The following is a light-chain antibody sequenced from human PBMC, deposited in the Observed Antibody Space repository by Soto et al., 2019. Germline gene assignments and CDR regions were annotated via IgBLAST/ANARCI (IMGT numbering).Light chain of an antibody. CDR3: SSYAGSNNL. CDR2: EVS. CDR1: SSDVGGYNY. V-gene: IGLV2-8*01. Sequence: QPVLTQPPSASGSPGQSVTISCTGTSSDVGGYNYVSWYQQHPAKAPKLMIYEVSKRPSGVPDRFSGSKSGNTASLTVSGLQAEDEADYYCSSYAGSNNLFGGGTKLTVL. J-gene: IGLJ2*01.